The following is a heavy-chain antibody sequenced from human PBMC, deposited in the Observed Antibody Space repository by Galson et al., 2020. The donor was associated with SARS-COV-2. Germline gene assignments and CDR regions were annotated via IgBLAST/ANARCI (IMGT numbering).Heavy chain of an antibody. D-gene: IGHD2-15*01. CDR3: ARVGRSCSGVSCYSWFDP. CDR2: IYYSGNT. Sequence: SETLSLTCTVSGGSISSGGYYWSWIRQHPGKGLEWIGYIYYSGNTYYSPSLKSRVTISVDTSKNHFSLKLGSVTAADTAVYYCARVGRSCSGVSCYSWFDPWGQGTLVTVSS. J-gene: IGHJ5*02. V-gene: IGHV4-31*03. CDR1: GGSISSGGYY.